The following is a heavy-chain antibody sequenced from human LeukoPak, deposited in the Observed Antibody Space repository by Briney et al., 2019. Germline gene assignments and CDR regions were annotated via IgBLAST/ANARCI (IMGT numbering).Heavy chain of an antibody. D-gene: IGHD2-15*01. V-gene: IGHV3-49*03. CDR1: GFTFRDYD. CDR3: TRNPHPFCSGVHCPSDS. J-gene: IGHJ4*02. Sequence: GGSLRLSCTTSGFTFRDYDMSWFRQAPGRGLEWVSFIRSKTYSGATDYAASVRGRFVISKDDSESIAYLQMNSLKTEDTGVYYCTRNPHPFCSGVHCPSDSWGQGTLVTVSP. CDR2: IRSKTYSGAT.